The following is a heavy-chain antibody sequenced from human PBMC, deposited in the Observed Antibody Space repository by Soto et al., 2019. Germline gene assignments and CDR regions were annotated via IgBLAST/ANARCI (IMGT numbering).Heavy chain of an antibody. Sequence: SETLSVTCVVSGWSLSDYFWSWIRQPPGMALEWIGEINHLGSINYNPSLKSRVTMSVDTSKNQFSLTLNSVTAADTATYYCARGGISHWAYFYYMDVWYRGTTVTVSS. J-gene: IGHJ6*03. D-gene: IGHD2-21*01. CDR1: GWSLSDYF. CDR3: ARGGISHWAYFYYMDV. V-gene: IGHV4-34*01. CDR2: INHLGSI.